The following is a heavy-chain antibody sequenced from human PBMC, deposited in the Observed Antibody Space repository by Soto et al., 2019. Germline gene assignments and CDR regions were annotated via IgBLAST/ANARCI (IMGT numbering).Heavy chain of an antibody. CDR3: AKDRGIIVKAGDAFDV. V-gene: IGHV3-23*01. Sequence: PGGSLRLSCASSGFTLSMSAVSWVRQAPGKGLEWVSYISDSGDRTYYADSVKGRFTISRDRSKNTVSLQMDSLRAEDTAVYYCAKDRGIIVKAGDAFDVWGQGTKVTVS. J-gene: IGHJ3*01. CDR1: GFTLSMSA. CDR2: ISDSGDRT. D-gene: IGHD3-16*02.